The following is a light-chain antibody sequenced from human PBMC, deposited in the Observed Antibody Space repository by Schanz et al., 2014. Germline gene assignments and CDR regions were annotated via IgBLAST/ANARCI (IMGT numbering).Light chain of an antibody. Sequence: SYELTQPSSVSVSPGQTAMITCSGDVLAKTYARWFQQKPGQAPKLVIYKDSERPSGIPERFSGSSSGTTVTLTISGAQVEDEADYYCFSAADNSLVFGGGTKLTVL. V-gene: IGLV3-27*01. CDR2: KDS. J-gene: IGLJ2*01. CDR3: FSAADNSLV. CDR1: VLAKTY.